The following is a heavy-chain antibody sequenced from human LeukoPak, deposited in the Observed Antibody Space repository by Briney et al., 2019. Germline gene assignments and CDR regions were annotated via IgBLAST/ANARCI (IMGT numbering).Heavy chain of an antibody. CDR2: ISSSGSTI. CDR1: GFTFSDYY. V-gene: IGHV3-11*01. D-gene: IGHD7-27*01. J-gene: IGHJ6*02. CDR3: ARLTGESHRPRYGMDV. Sequence: GGSLRLSCAASGFTFSDYYMSWIRQAPGKGLEWVSYISSSGSTIYYADSVKGRFTISRDNAKNSLYLQMNSLRAEDTAVYYCARLTGESHRPRYGMDVWGQGTTVTVSS.